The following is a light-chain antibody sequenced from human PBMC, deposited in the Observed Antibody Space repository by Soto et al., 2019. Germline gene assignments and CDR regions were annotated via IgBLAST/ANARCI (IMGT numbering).Light chain of an antibody. Sequence: DIQMTQSPSTLPASVGDRVIITCRASQSISNCLAWDQQKPGPAPNVVFDHASTLKIGIPSRFSGSGSGPEFTLTTSSLQPDDVATYYCKQYNSYWTLGQGTKV. CDR3: KQYNSYWT. CDR2: HAS. V-gene: IGKV1-5*01. CDR1: QSISNC. J-gene: IGKJ1*01.